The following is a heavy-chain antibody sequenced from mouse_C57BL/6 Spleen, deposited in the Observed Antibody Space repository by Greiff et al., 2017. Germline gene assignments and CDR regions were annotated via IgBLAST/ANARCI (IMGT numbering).Heavy chain of an antibody. CDR3: ATYYYGSSPYAMDY. Sequence: QVHVKQSGAELARPGASVKLSCKASGYTFTSYGISWVKQRTGQGLEWIGEIYPRSGNTYYNEKFKGKATLTADKSSSTAYMELRSLTSEDSAVYVCATYYYGSSPYAMDYWGQGTSVTVSS. CDR1: GYTFTSYG. D-gene: IGHD1-1*01. CDR2: IYPRSGNT. J-gene: IGHJ4*01. V-gene: IGHV1-81*01.